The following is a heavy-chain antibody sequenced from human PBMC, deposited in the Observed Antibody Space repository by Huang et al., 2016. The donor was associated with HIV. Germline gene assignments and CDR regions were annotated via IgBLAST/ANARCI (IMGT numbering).Heavy chain of an antibody. Sequence: QVQLQESGPGLVKPSETLSLTCPVSGGSISSYYWSWIRQPPGKGLAWIGYIDYSGRTNYNPSRKSRVTRSVDTSKNQFSLKLSSVTAADTAVYYCARGGAGSWYSSYYYYGMDVWGQGTTVTVSS. V-gene: IGHV4-59*01. CDR3: ARGGAGSWYSSYYYYGMDV. CDR2: IDYSGRT. J-gene: IGHJ6*02. CDR1: GGSISSYY. D-gene: IGHD2-15*01.